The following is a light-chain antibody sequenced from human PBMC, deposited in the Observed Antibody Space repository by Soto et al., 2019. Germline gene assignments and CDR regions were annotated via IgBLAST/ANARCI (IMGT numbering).Light chain of an antibody. CDR1: QSISSSF. V-gene: IGKV3D-20*02. Sequence: EIVLTQSPGTLSLSPGERATLSCRASQSISSSFLAWYQQRPGQSPRLIIYGASSRATGIPDRFSGSGSGTDFILTINSLEPEDFAVYYCQQRSVWPLTFGQGTEVEMK. J-gene: IGKJ1*01. CDR2: GAS. CDR3: QQRSVWPLT.